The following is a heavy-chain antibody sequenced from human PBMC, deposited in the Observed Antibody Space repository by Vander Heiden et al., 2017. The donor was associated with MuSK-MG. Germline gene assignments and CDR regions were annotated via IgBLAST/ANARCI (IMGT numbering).Heavy chain of an antibody. CDR2: IIPIFGTA. D-gene: IGHD5-12*01. J-gene: IGHJ2*01. CDR1: GGTFSSYA. V-gene: IGHV1-69*06. Sequence: QVQLVQSGAEVKKPGSSVKVSCKASGGTFSSYAISWVRQAPGQGLEWMGGIIPIFGTANYAQKFQGRVTITADKSTSTAYMELSSLRSEDTAVYYCARERLDGYNSLALSWYFDLWGRGTLVTVSS. CDR3: ARERLDGYNSLALSWYFDL.